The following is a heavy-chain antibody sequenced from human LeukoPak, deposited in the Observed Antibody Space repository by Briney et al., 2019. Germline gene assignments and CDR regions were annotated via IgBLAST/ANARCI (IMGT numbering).Heavy chain of an antibody. D-gene: IGHD6-13*01. CDR2: IYTGGRT. V-gene: IGHV4-59*10. J-gene: IGHJ4*02. CDR1: GGSISSYY. Sequence: SETLSLTCAVSGGSISSYYGSWVRQPAGKGVGWIGRIYTGGRTNYNPSLKSRVTMSVDTSKNQFSLKLSSVTAADTAVYYCARVAAAGKDFDYWGQGTLVTVSS. CDR3: ARVAAAGKDFDY.